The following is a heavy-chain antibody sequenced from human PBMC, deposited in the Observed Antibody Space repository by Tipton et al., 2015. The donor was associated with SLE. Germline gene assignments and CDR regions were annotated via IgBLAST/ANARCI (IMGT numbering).Heavy chain of an antibody. D-gene: IGHD3-22*01. Sequence: QSGAEVKKPGASVKVSCKASGYTFTSYGISWVRQAPGQGLEWMGWISAYNGNTNYAQKLQGRVTMTTDTSTSTAYMELRSLRSDDTAVYYCARDRQGYYDSSGYYGPGCWGQGTLVTVSS. J-gene: IGHJ4*02. V-gene: IGHV1-18*01. CDR2: ISAYNGNT. CDR1: GYTFTSYG. CDR3: ARDRQGYYDSSGYYGPGC.